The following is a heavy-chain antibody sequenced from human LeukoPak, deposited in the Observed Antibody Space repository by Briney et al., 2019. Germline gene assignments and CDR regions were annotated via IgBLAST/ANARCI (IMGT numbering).Heavy chain of an antibody. V-gene: IGHV3-30-3*01. CDR3: AREGSSGYYPY. Sequence: GGSLRLSCAASGFTFSSYPMHWVRQAPGKGLEWVAVISYDGSEKHYADPVKGRFTISRDNSKNALYLQMNSLRVEDTAVYYCAREGSSGYYPYWGQGILVTVSS. CDR1: GFTFSSYP. D-gene: IGHD3-22*01. J-gene: IGHJ4*02. CDR2: ISYDGSEK.